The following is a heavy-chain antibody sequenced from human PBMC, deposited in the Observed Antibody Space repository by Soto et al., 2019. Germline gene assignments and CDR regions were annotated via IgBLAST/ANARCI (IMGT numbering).Heavy chain of an antibody. D-gene: IGHD3-3*01. CDR1: GFTFSSYS. Sequence: GGSLRLSCAASGFTFSSYSMNWVRQAPGKGLEWVSYISSSSSTIYYADSVKGRFTISRDNAKNSLYLQMNSLRDEDTAVYYCARDGAETYYDFWSGYQFDYWGQGTLVTVSS. CDR3: ARDGAETYYDFWSGYQFDY. V-gene: IGHV3-48*02. CDR2: ISSSSSTI. J-gene: IGHJ4*02.